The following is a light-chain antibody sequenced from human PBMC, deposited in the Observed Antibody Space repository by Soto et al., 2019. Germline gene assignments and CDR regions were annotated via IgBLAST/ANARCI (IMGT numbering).Light chain of an antibody. CDR1: ESIRIH. CDR2: AAS. Sequence: DIHVTQPPSSLSASIGDRVSIICRASESIRIHLNWYQQKPGKAPRLLIYAASRLQSGVPSRFSGTGSGTDFTLTISSLQPEDFAIYYCQQSFGKPLVTCGQGTPLGL. J-gene: IGKJ5*01. CDR3: QQSFGKPLVT. V-gene: IGKV1-39*01.